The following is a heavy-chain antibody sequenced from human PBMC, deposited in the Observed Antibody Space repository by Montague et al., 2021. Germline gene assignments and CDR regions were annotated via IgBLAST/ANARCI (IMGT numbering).Heavy chain of an antibody. J-gene: IGHJ3*02. V-gene: IGHV4-59*13. CDR1: GGLISNYF. CDR3: ARDTTTDGFDI. Sequence: SETLSLTCTVSGGLISNYFWTRIRQPPGKGLEWTGFISYSGSTNLILSLKSRVTISLDTSKNQFSLNLSSVTAADTAVYYCARDTTTDGFDIWGQGTMVTVSS. CDR2: ISYSGST. D-gene: IGHD1-1*01.